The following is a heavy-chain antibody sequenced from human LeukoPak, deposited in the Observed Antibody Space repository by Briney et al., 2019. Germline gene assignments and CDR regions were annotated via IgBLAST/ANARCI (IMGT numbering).Heavy chain of an antibody. D-gene: IGHD3-16*01. CDR2: IWYDGSNK. V-gene: IGHV3-33*01. Sequence: GGSPRLSCAASGFTFSSYGMQWVRQAPGKGLEWEAVIWYDGSNKYYADSVTGPFAISRDNFKNTLYLQMNSLRAQNTAVYYCARVGEVIDYWGQGTLVTVSS. CDR3: ARVGEVIDY. CDR1: GFTFSSYG. J-gene: IGHJ4*02.